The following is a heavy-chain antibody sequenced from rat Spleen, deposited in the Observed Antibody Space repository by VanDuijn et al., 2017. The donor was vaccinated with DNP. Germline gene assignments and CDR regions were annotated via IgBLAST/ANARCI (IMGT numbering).Heavy chain of an antibody. CDR2: INTDGGIT. D-gene: IGHD1-10*01. CDR1: GFTFSRYW. J-gene: IGHJ2*01. CDR3: AKITTDY. V-gene: IGHV5-58*01. Sequence: EVQLVESGGDLVQPGRSLKLSCAASGFTFSRYWMYWIRQAPGKGLEWVASINTDGGITYYPDSVKGRFTISRDNAENTVYLQMNSLRSEDTATYYCAKITTDYWGQGVMVTVSS.